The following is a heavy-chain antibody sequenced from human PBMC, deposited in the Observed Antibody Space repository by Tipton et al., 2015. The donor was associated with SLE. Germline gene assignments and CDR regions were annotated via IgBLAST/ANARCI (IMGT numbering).Heavy chain of an antibody. CDR3: ARDSYSSNWYGVDY. V-gene: IGHV3-66*02. CDR2: INGAGST. J-gene: IGHJ4*02. D-gene: IGHD6-13*01. Sequence: SLRLSCAASGFTVSGNYMTWVRQAPGRGLEWVSLINGAGSTHYVDSVKGRFTISRDNSKNTLYLQMNSLRAEDTAVFYCARDSYSSNWYGVDYWGQGTLVTVSS. CDR1: GFTVSGNY.